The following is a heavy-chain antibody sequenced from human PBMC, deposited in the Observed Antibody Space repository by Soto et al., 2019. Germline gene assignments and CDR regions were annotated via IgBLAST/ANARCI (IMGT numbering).Heavy chain of an antibody. Sequence: GGSLRLSCAASGFTFSDYYMSWIRQAPGKGLEWVSYISSSGSTIYYADSVKGRFTISRDNAKNSLYLQMNSLRAEDTAVYYCAKCVVVVAATPGWFDPWGQGTLVTVSS. V-gene: IGHV3-11*01. D-gene: IGHD2-15*01. CDR2: ISSSGSTI. J-gene: IGHJ5*02. CDR3: AKCVVVVAATPGWFDP. CDR1: GFTFSDYY.